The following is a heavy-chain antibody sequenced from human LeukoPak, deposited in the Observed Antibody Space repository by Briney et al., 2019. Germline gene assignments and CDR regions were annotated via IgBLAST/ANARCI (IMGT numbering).Heavy chain of an antibody. CDR1: GFSFTDYP. CDR3: ATDQRYAFDY. Sequence: GGSLRLSCATSGFSFTDYPMNWVRQAPGKGLEWISNIRTTAEGAKYAYYADSVKGRVTISRDDGKNTLYPHMNSLRDDDTAVYYCATDQRYAFDYWGQGILVTVSS. V-gene: IGHV3-48*02. J-gene: IGHJ4*02. D-gene: IGHD3-9*01. CDR2: IRTTAEGAKYA.